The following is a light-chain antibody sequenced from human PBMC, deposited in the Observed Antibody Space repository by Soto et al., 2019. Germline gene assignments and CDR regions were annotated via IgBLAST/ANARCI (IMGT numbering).Light chain of an antibody. J-gene: IGKJ2*01. CDR1: ETIGRAY. CDR2: ATS. Sequence: IVLTQSPGTLSLSPGERATVSCRASETIGRAYFAWYQHRPGRTPRLVLSATSNRAAGIPDRFGGSGSGADFTLTFSGVEPEDFSVYYCHQYATSPFTFGQGTKLEI. CDR3: HQYATSPFT. V-gene: IGKV3-20*01.